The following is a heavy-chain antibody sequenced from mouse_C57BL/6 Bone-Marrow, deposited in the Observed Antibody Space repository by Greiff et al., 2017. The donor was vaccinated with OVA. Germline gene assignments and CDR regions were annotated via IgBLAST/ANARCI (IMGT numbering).Heavy chain of an antibody. V-gene: IGHV1-80*01. CDR3: ARGEGYYGSDWYFDV. Sequence: QVQLQQSGAELVKPGASVKISCKASGYAFSSYWMNWVKQRPGKGLEWIGQIYPGDGDTNYNGKFKGKATLTADKSSSTAYMQLSSLTYEDSAVYYCARGEGYYGSDWYFDVWGTGTTVTVSS. J-gene: IGHJ1*03. CDR2: IYPGDGDT. D-gene: IGHD1-1*01. CDR1: GYAFSSYW.